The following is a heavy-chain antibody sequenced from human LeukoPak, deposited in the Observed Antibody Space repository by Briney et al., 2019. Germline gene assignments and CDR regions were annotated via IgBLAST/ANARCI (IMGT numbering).Heavy chain of an antibody. CDR3: ARTLKDTVTIPLYFDL. CDR1: GYTFTGYY. J-gene: IGHJ2*01. Sequence: ASVKVSCKASGYTFTGYYMHWVRQAPGQGLEWMGWINPNSGGTNYAQKFQGRVTMTRDTSISTAYMELSRLRSDDTAVYYCARTLKDTVTIPLYFDLWGRGTLVTVSS. D-gene: IGHD4-17*01. V-gene: IGHV1-2*02. CDR2: INPNSGGT.